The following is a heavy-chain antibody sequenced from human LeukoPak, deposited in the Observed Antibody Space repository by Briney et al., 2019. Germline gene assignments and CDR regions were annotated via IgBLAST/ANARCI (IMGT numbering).Heavy chain of an antibody. V-gene: IGHV3-30*18. Sequence: QPGGSLRLSCAGSGFTFSRYGMHWVRQAPGKGLEWVALISYDGSKKYHADSVKGRFTISRDNSKNTLYLQMNSLRPEDMAVYYCAKDRKEVSVSWPSGWGQGTLVTVSS. D-gene: IGHD6-13*01. CDR3: AKDRKEVSVSWPSG. CDR2: ISYDGSKK. J-gene: IGHJ4*02. CDR1: GFTFSRYG.